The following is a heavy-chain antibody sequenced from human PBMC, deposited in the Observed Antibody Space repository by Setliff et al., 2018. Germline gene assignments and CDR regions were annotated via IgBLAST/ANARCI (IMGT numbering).Heavy chain of an antibody. Sequence: VASVKVSCKTSGYTFTDYYIHWVRQAPGEGLEWMGWLNPKNNDTSYAQKFLGRVTMTRDTSISAAYMELITLRSDDTALYYCARDPLPKHYDVVTGYYSAPNYYYMDVGGKGTTVTVSS. CDR2: LNPKNNDT. V-gene: IGHV1-2*02. CDR1: GYTFTDYY. CDR3: ARDPLPKHYDVVTGYYSAPNYYYMDV. J-gene: IGHJ6*03. D-gene: IGHD3-9*01.